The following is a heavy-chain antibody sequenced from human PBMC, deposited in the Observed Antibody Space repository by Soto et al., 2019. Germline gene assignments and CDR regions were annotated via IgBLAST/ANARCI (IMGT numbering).Heavy chain of an antibody. V-gene: IGHV4-38-2*01. D-gene: IGHD2-8*01. CDR1: SSSTAPGGD. J-gene: IGHJ5*01. Sequence: ESMSLTGDVSSSSTAPGGDGCCIRRPPGAGLEWLGCFHLSSPTYYRPSLRSRLAIHVDMSKNQVSLSLASVTAADTAIYYCINGGGLSRADSWGRGILVTVSS. CDR3: INGGGLSRADS. CDR2: FHLSSPT.